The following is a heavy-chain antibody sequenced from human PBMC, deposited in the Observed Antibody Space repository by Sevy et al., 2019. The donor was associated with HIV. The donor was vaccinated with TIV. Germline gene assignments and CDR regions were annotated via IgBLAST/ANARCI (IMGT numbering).Heavy chain of an antibody. CDR1: GFTFSSYW. V-gene: IGHV3-7*03. CDR2: IKQDGSEK. Sequence: GGSLRLSCAASGFTFSSYWMSWVRQAPGKGLEWVANIKQDGSEKYYVASVKGRFTISRDNAKNTQYLQMNSLRAEDTAVYYCAREEAGTPYYYYYYMDVWGKGTTVTVSS. J-gene: IGHJ6*03. CDR3: AREEAGTPYYYYYYMDV. D-gene: IGHD6-19*01.